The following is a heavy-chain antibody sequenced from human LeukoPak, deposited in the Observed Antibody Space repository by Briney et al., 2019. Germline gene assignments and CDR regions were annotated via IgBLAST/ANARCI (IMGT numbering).Heavy chain of an antibody. J-gene: IGHJ3*01. CDR2: ISSSGSTI. D-gene: IGHD3-22*01. CDR3: ARAGTYYYDSSGYSGF. Sequence: GGSLRLSCEASGSTFESDAMSWIRQAPGKGLEWVSYISSSGSTIYYADSVKGRFTISRDNAKNSLYLQMNSLRAEDTAVYYCARAGTYYYDSSGYSGFWGQGTMVTVSS. CDR1: GSTFESDA. V-gene: IGHV3-11*01.